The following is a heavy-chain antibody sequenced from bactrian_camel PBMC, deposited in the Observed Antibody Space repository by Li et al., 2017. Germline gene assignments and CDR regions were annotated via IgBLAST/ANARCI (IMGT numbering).Heavy chain of an antibody. CDR1: DSTYRPYC. V-gene: IGHV3-3*01. CDR3: AADRMACLRPSVQLAAYNF. Sequence: HVQLVESGGGSVQAGGSLKLSCAASDSTYRPYCMGWFRQGPGKEREGVATAATGIGTRGGSIADSVKGRFTISPGNATNTVSLQMNSLKPEDTAMYYCAADRMACLRPSVQLAAYNFWGQGTQVTVS. CDR2: ATGIGTRGG. J-gene: IGHJ4*01.